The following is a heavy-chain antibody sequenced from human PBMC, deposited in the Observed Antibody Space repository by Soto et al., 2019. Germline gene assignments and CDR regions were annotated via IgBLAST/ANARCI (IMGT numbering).Heavy chain of an antibody. Sequence: GGSLRLSCAASGFTFRTYAMSWVRQAPGKGLEWVSVIRGSGGSPYYADSVKGRFTISRDNSKNTLYLQMNSLRPEDTAVYYCAKDDDIVVVPAALDVWGQGTTVTVSS. J-gene: IGHJ6*02. D-gene: IGHD2-2*01. V-gene: IGHV3-23*01. CDR2: IRGSGGSP. CDR3: AKDDDIVVVPAALDV. CDR1: GFTFRTYA.